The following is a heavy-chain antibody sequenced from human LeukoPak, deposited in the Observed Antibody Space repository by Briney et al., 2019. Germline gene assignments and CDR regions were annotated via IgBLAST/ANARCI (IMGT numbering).Heavy chain of an antibody. V-gene: IGHV1-18*01. CDR1: GYTFTSHG. J-gene: IGHJ4*02. Sequence: ASVKVSYKASGYTFTSHGVSWVRQTPGQGLEWMGWISGSNGNTNNAQKVQGRVTMTTDTSTSTAYMELRSLRSDDTAVYYCARYPLSYSSNWHYYFDYWGQGTLLTVSS. CDR3: ARYPLSYSSNWHYYFDY. D-gene: IGHD6-13*01. CDR2: ISGSNGNT.